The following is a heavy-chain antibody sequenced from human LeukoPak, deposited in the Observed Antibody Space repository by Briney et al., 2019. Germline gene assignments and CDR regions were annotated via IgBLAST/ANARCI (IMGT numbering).Heavy chain of an antibody. CDR1: GFTFSSYG. Sequence: GGSLRLSCAASGFTFSSYGMHWVRQAPGKGLEWVAVISYDGSNKYYADSVKGRFTISRDNSKNTLYLQTNSLRAEDTAVYYCAKGIAARPDDAFDIWGQGTMVTVSS. CDR2: ISYDGSNK. CDR3: AKGIAARPDDAFDI. J-gene: IGHJ3*02. V-gene: IGHV3-30*18. D-gene: IGHD6-6*01.